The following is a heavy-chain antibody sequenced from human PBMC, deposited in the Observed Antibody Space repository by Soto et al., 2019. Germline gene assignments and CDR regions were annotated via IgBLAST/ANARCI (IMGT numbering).Heavy chain of an antibody. CDR2: ISTYSGDT. CDR1: GYTFFTYD. Sequence: QVHLVQSGVEVKTPGASVKVSCQASGYTFFTYDISWVRQAPGQGLEWMGWISTYSGDTKYAQKFQGRVTMTKDTSRTTAYLELRSLRSDDTAVYYCARHHGPTTSENWFDHWGQGTLVTVSS. J-gene: IGHJ5*02. V-gene: IGHV1-18*01. D-gene: IGHD5-12*01. CDR3: ARHHGPTTSENWFDH.